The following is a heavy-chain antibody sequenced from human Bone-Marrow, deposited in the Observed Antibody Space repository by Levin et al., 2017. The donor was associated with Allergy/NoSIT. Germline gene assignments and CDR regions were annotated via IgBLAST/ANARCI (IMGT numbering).Heavy chain of an antibody. CDR3: VRDRGSAADLDGFDT. CDR1: GLTFTGHA. D-gene: IGHD6-25*01. CDR2: VSSDGRKK. J-gene: IGHJ3*02. V-gene: IGHV3-30*01. Sequence: PGGSLRLSCAASGLTFTGHALHWVRQAPGKGLEWVAVVSSDGRKKFYAASVRGRLTISRDNSKKKLYLDMNILGTEDTGLYYCVRDRGSAADLDGFDTWGQGTMVTVS.